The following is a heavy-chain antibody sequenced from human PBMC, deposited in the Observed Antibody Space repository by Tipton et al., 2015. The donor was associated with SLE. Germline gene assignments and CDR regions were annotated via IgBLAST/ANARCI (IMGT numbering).Heavy chain of an antibody. Sequence: GSLRLSCAASGFTVSSNYMGWVRQAPGKGLEWVSVIYSGGSTYYADSVKGRFTISRDNSKNTLYLQMNSLRAEDTAVYYCARVGYCSGGSCLYWYFDLWGRGTLVTVSS. D-gene: IGHD2-15*01. V-gene: IGHV3-53*05. J-gene: IGHJ2*01. CDR1: GFTVSSNY. CDR3: ARVGYCSGGSCLYWYFDL. CDR2: IYSGGST.